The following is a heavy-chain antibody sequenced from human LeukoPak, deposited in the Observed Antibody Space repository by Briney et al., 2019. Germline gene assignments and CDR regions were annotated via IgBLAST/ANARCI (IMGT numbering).Heavy chain of an antibody. CDR2: ISYDGSNK. CDR1: GFTFSSYA. Sequence: GGSLRLSCAASGFTFSSYAMHWVRQAPGKGLEWVAVISYDGSNKYYADSVKGRFTISRDNSKNTLYLQMNSLRAEDTAVYYCASGQGGGYPDDFDYWGQGTLVTVSS. CDR3: ASGQGGGYPDDFDY. V-gene: IGHV3-30-3*01. J-gene: IGHJ4*02. D-gene: IGHD2-15*01.